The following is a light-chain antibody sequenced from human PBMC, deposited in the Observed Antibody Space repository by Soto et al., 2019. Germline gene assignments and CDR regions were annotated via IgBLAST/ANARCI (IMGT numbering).Light chain of an antibody. CDR1: SSDVGAYNY. J-gene: IGLJ3*02. Sequence: QSVLTQPPSASGSPGQSVTISCTGTSSDVGAYNYVSWYQQYPGKAPKLMIYEVNKWPSGVPDRFSGSKSGKTASLTVSGLQPEDEADYHCPSYAGSNIWVFGGGTKVTVL. CDR3: PSYAGSNIWV. V-gene: IGLV2-8*01. CDR2: EVN.